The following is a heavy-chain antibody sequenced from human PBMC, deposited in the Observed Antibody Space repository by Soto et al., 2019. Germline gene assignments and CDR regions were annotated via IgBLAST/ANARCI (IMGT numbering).Heavy chain of an antibody. D-gene: IGHD1-20*01. J-gene: IGHJ4*02. CDR3: ARVRITGTTGGDYFDY. CDR2: SYHRSKWYN. CDR1: GCSVSSNSAA. V-gene: IGHV6-1*01. Sequence: QTLSLTCVISGCSVSSNSAAWNLIRQSPSRGLEWLGRSYHRSKWYNDYAVSVKSRITINPDTSKNQFSLQLNSVTPEDTAVYYCARVRITGTTGGDYFDYWGQGTLVTVSS.